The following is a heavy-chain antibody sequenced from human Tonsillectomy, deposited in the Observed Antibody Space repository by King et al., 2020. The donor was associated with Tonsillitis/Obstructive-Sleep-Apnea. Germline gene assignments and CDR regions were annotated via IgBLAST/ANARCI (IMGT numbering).Heavy chain of an antibody. CDR3: AGGYNYYFDYYMDV. V-gene: IGHV3-11*01. CDR1: GFTFRDYY. Sequence: VQLVESGGGLVKPGGSLRLSCAASGFTFRDYYMTWIRQAPGKGLEWVSYISSSGTTIYYADSLKGRFTISRDNAKNSLYLQMNSLRAEDTAVYYCAGGYNYYFDYYMDVWGKGTTVTVSS. CDR2: ISSSGTTI. J-gene: IGHJ6*03. D-gene: IGHD5-12*01.